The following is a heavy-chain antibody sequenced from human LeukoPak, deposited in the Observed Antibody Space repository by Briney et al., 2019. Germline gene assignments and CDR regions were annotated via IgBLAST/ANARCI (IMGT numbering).Heavy chain of an antibody. V-gene: IGHV3-21*01. CDR3: TRHKPNNGYGNFDY. J-gene: IGHJ4*02. Sequence: SGGSLRLSCAASGFTFSSYSMNWVRQAPGKGLEWVSSISSSSYIYYADSVKGRFTISRDNAKNSLYLQMNSLRAEDTAVYYCTRHKPNNGYGNFDYWGQGTLVTVSS. CDR2: ISSSSYI. D-gene: IGHD5-12*01. CDR1: GFTFSSYS.